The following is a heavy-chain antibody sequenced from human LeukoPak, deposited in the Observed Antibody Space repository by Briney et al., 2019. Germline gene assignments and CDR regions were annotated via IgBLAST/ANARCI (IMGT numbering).Heavy chain of an antibody. D-gene: IGHD2-15*01. CDR1: GDSISSSNYY. J-gene: IGHJ2*01. CDR3: ARDDCSGGSCYRRGYFDL. Sequence: SETLSLTCTVSGDSISSSNYYWGWIRQPPGKGLQWIGSIYYSGITYYNPSLKSRVTISIDTSNSQFSLRLSSVTAADTAVYHCARDDCSGGSCYRRGYFDLWGRGTLVTVSS. V-gene: IGHV4-39*07. CDR2: IYYSGIT.